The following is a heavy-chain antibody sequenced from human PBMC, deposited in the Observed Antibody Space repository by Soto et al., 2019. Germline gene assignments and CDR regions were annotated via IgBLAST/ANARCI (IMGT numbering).Heavy chain of an antibody. CDR3: ARDMTYYDDSSGYFDAFDI. V-gene: IGHV4-31*03. J-gene: IGHJ3*02. D-gene: IGHD3-22*01. CDR2: IYYSGST. Sequence: SETLSLTCTVSGGSISSGGYYWSWIRQHPGKGLEWIGYIYYSGSTYYNPSLKSRVTISVDTSKNPFSLKLSSVTAADTAVYYCARDMTYYDDSSGYFDAFDIWGQGTMVTASS. CDR1: GGSISSGGYY.